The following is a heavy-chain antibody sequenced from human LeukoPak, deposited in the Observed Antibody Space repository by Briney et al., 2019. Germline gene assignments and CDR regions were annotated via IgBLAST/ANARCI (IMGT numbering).Heavy chain of an antibody. CDR3: AKISLGYSYGYSSFDY. CDR1: EFTFSSYA. V-gene: IGHV3-23*01. CDR2: ISGSGGST. D-gene: IGHD5-18*01. J-gene: IGHJ4*02. Sequence: GGSLRLSCAASEFTFSSYAMSWVRQAPGKGLEWVLAISGSGGSTYYADSVKGRFTISRDNSKNTLYLQMNSLRAEDAAVYYCAKISLGYSYGYSSFDYWGQGTLVTVSS.